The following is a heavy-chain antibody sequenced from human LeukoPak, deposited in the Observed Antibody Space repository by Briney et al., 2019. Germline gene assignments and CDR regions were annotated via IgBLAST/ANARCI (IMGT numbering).Heavy chain of an antibody. V-gene: IGHV3-30*04. Sequence: SGGSLRLSCAASGFTFSSYAMHWVRQAPGKGLEWVAVISYDGSNKYYADSVKGRFTISRDNSKNTLYLQMNSLRAEDTAVYYCARVTRKHDIVVVTALPGYYYYGMDVWGQGTTVTVSS. CDR1: GFTFSSYA. J-gene: IGHJ6*02. CDR3: ARVTRKHDIVVVTALPGYYYYGMDV. D-gene: IGHD2-21*02. CDR2: ISYDGSNK.